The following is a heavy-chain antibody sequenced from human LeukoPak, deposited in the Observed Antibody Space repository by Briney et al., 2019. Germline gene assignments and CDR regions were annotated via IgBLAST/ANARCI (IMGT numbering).Heavy chain of an antibody. J-gene: IGHJ5*02. V-gene: IGHV4-59*08. CDR3: ARVLRAVALNWFDP. D-gene: IGHD6-19*01. Sequence: PSETLSLTCTVSGGSISSYYWSWIRQPPGKGLEWIGYIYFSGSTNYNPSLKSRVTISVDTSKNHFSLKLSSVTAADTAVYYCARVLRAVALNWFDPWGQGTLVTVSS. CDR1: GGSISSYY. CDR2: IYFSGST.